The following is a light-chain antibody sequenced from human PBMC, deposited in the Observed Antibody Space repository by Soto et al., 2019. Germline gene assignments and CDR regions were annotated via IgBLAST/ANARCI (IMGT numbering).Light chain of an antibody. CDR2: KAS. V-gene: IGKV1-5*03. J-gene: IGKJ1*01. Sequence: DIRVTQFPSTLSVSVGDRVTITCGASQTISSWLAWYQKKTGKAPKLLIYKASTLKSGVPSRLRGSGYGTELTITISSMQTDDFETYYCQHYNSYPEAFGHGTKVDIK. CDR1: QTISSW. CDR3: QHYNSYPEA.